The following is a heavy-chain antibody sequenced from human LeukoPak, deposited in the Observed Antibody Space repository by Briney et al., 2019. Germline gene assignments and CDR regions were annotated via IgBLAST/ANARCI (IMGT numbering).Heavy chain of an antibody. Sequence: ASVKVSCKASGYTFTSYYMHWVRQAPGQGLEWMGWISAYNGNTNYAQKLQGRVTMTTDTSTSTAYMELRSLRSDDTAVYYCARIDGDYDSSGPSLLYWGQGTLVTVSS. CDR2: ISAYNGNT. D-gene: IGHD3-22*01. CDR1: GYTFTSYY. CDR3: ARIDGDYDSSGPSLLY. V-gene: IGHV1-18*04. J-gene: IGHJ4*02.